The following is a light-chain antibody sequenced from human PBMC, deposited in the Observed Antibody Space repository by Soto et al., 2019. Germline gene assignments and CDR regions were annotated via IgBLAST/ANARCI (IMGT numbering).Light chain of an antibody. CDR3: QQYNSYSRT. Sequence: DIQMTQSPSTLSGSVGDRVTITCRASQTISSWLAWYQQKPGKAPKLLIYDASSLESGVPSRFSGSGSGTEFTLTISSLQPDDVATYYCQQYNSYSRTLGQGTKVDIK. J-gene: IGKJ1*01. CDR2: DAS. V-gene: IGKV1-5*01. CDR1: QTISSW.